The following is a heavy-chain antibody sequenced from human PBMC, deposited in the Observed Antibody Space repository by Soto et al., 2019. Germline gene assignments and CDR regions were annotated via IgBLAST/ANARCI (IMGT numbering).Heavy chain of an antibody. D-gene: IGHD3-9*01. Sequence: QVQLVESGGGVVQPGRSLRLSCAASGFTFSSYGMHWVRQAPGKGLEWVAVISYDGSNKYYADSVKGRFTISRDNSKNTLYLQMNSLRAEDTAVYYCASLGRYFDFGAWCQGTLVTVSS. CDR2: ISYDGSNK. V-gene: IGHV3-30*03. CDR3: ASLGRYFDFGA. J-gene: IGHJ5*02. CDR1: GFTFSSYG.